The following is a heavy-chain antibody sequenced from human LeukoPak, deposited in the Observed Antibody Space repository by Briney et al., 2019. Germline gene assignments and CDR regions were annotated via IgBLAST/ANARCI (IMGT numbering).Heavy chain of an antibody. Sequence: SETLSLTCTVSGGSISSYYWSWIRQPPGKGLEWIGYIYYSGSTNNNPSLKSRVTISVDTSKNQFSLKLSSVTAADTAVYYCARDHTPYGAAAGMKMYNWFDPWGQGTLVTVSS. CDR3: ARDHTPYGAAAGMKMYNWFDP. D-gene: IGHD6-13*01. CDR2: IYYSGST. V-gene: IGHV4-59*01. CDR1: GGSISSYY. J-gene: IGHJ5*02.